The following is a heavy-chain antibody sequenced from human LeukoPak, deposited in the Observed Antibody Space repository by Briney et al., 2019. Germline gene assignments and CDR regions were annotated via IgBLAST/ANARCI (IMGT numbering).Heavy chain of an antibody. CDR2: INPSGGST. D-gene: IGHD5-24*01. CDR1: GYTFTSYY. CDR3: ARTERWLQLRYYFDY. V-gene: IGHV1-46*03. Sequence: VKVSCKASGYTFTSYYMHWVRQAPGQELEWMGIINPSGGSTSYAQKFQGRVTMTRDTSTSTVYMELSSLRSEDTAVYYCARTERWLQLRYYFDYWGQGTLVTVSS. J-gene: IGHJ4*02.